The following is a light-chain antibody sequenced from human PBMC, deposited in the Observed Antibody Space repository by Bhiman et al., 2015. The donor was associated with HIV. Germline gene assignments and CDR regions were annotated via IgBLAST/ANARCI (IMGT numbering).Light chain of an antibody. CDR1: SSDVGGYNY. Sequence: QSALTQPASVSGSPGQSITISCTGTSSDVGGYNYVSWYQQYPGKAPKLMIYDVSNRPSGVPNRFSGSKSGNTASLTISGLQAEDEADYYCSSYTSSSTRVFGGGTKLTVL. CDR3: SSYTSSSTRV. CDR2: DVS. V-gene: IGLV2-14*03. J-gene: IGLJ2*01.